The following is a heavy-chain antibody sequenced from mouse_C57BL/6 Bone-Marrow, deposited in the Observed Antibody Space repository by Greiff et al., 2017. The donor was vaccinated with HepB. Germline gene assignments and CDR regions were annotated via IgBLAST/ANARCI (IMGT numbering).Heavy chain of an antibody. V-gene: IGHV5-16*01. CDR1: GFTFSDYY. CDR2: INYDGSST. CDR3: ARGGVLLPDFDY. J-gene: IGHJ2*01. D-gene: IGHD2-10*01. Sequence: EVQLVESEGGLVQPGRSMKLSCTASGFTFSDYYMAWVRQVPEKGLEWVANINYDGSSTYYLDSLKSRFIISRDNAKNILYLQMSSLKSEDTATYYCARGGVLLPDFDYWGQGTTLTVSS.